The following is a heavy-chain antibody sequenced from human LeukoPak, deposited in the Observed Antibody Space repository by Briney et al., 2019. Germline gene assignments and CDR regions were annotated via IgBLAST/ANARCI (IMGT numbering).Heavy chain of an antibody. CDR3: ARVRYDILTGPIDY. CDR1: GFTFSSYS. D-gene: IGHD3-9*01. J-gene: IGHJ4*02. V-gene: IGHV3-21*01. CDR2: ISSSSSYI. Sequence: GGSPRLSCAASGFTFSSYSMNWVRQAPGKGLEWVSSISSSSSYIYYADSVEGRFTISRDNAKNSLYLQMNSLRAEDTAVYYCARVRYDILTGPIDYWGQGTLVTVSS.